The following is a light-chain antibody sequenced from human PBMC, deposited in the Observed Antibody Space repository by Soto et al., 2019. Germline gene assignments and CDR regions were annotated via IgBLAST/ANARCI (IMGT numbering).Light chain of an antibody. CDR2: DDS. V-gene: IGLV3-21*02. Sequence: SYELTQAPSVSVAPGQAATITCGGNNIGSEGVHWYQQKPGQAPVLVVYDDSDRPSGIPERFSGSNSGNMATLTISRVEAGDEADYYCQVWDSSRNHYVFGTGTKVTVL. CDR3: QVWDSSRNHYV. CDR1: NIGSEG. J-gene: IGLJ1*01.